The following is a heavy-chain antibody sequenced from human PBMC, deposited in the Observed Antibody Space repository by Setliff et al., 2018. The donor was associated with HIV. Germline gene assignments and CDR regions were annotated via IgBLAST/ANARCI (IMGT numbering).Heavy chain of an antibody. Sequence: SETLSLTCIVSSGSIHSGGYYWSWIRQPVGKGLEWIGRIYTSGSTDYNPSLKSRVAISVDTSKNHFSLNLTSVTAADTAIYFCARVGGKGYSNFLDSWGQGLLVTAPQ. J-gene: IGHJ4*02. D-gene: IGHD2-15*01. CDR1: SGSIHSGGYY. V-gene: IGHV4-61*02. CDR2: IYTSGST. CDR3: ARVGGKGYSNFLDS.